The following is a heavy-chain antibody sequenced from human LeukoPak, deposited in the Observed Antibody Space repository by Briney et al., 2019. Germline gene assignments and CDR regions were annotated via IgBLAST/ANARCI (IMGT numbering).Heavy chain of an antibody. V-gene: IGHV1-69*04. J-gene: IGHJ4*02. CDR2: IIPILCIA. Sequence: SVKVSRKASVCIFSSYAISWVRQAAAQGLEWMGRIIPILCIANYAQKFQGRVTITTDKSTSKAYMELSSLRSEDTAVYDCARDLETNLDYWGQGTLATVSS. CDR1: VCIFSSYA. CDR3: ARDLETNLDY.